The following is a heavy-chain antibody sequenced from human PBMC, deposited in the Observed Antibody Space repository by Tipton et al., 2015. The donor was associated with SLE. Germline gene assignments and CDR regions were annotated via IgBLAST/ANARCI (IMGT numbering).Heavy chain of an antibody. J-gene: IGHJ4*02. Sequence: TLSLTCTVSGGSISSSSYYWGWIRQPPGKGLEWIGYIYYSGSTNYNPSLKSRVTISVDTSKNQFSLKLSSVTAADTAVYYCASGTGPLDYWGQGTLVTVSS. D-gene: IGHD7-27*01. CDR3: ASGTGPLDY. CDR1: GGSISSSSYY. V-gene: IGHV4-61*05. CDR2: IYYSGST.